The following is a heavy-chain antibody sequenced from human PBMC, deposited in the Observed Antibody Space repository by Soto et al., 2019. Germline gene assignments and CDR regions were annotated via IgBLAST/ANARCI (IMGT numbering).Heavy chain of an antibody. CDR2: ISAYNGNT. J-gene: IGHJ4*02. Sequence: GESLKISCKGSGYSFTSYWISWVRQAPGQGLEWMGWISAYNGNTNYAQKLQGRVTMTTDTSTSTAYMELRSLRSDDTAVYYCATFLLYPRWGQGTLVTVSS. CDR3: ATFLLYPR. V-gene: IGHV1-18*04. CDR1: GYSFTSYW. D-gene: IGHD2-2*01.